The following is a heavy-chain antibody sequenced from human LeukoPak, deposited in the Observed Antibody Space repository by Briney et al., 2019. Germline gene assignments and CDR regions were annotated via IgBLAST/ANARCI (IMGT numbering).Heavy chain of an antibody. CDR2: MNPNSGNT. CDR3: ARGGYDIPQGDGMDV. J-gene: IGHJ6*02. Sequence: GVSVKVSCKASGYTFTSYDINWVRQATGQGLEWMGWMNPNSGNTGYAQKFQGRVTMTRNTSISTAYMELSSLRSEDTAVYYRARGGYDIPQGDGMDVWGQGTTVTVSS. V-gene: IGHV1-8*01. CDR1: GYTFTSYD. D-gene: IGHD3-9*01.